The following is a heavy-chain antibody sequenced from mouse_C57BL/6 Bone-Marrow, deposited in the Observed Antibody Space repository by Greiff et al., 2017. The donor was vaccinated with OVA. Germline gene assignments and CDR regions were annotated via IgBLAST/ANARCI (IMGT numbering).Heavy chain of an antibody. D-gene: IGHD2-2*01. Sequence: VQLKESGPGLVAPSQSLSITCTVSGFSLTSYGVHRVRQPPGKGLEWLVVIWSDGSTTYNSALKSRLSISKDNSKSQVFLKMNSLQTDDTAMYYCARHEDYGYDGGFAYWGQGTLVTVSA. CDR1: GFSLTSYG. V-gene: IGHV2-6-1*01. CDR3: ARHEDYGYDGGFAY. CDR2: IWSDGST. J-gene: IGHJ3*01.